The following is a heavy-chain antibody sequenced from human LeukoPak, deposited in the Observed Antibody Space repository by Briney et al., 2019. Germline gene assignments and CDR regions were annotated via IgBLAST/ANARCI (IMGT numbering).Heavy chain of an antibody. CDR1: GGTFSSYA. J-gene: IGHJ4*02. CDR2: IIPIFGTA. Sequence: AVKVSCKASGGTFSSYAISWVRQAPVQGLEWMGGIIPIFGTANYAQKFQGRVTITADESTSTAYMELSSLRSEDTAVYYCARIAAAGPRIDYWGQGTLVTVSS. D-gene: IGHD6-13*01. V-gene: IGHV1-69*13. CDR3: ARIAAAGPRIDY.